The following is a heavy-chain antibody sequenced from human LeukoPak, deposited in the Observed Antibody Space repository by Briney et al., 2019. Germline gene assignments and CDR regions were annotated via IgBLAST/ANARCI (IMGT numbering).Heavy chain of an antibody. Sequence: ASVKVSCKASGYTFTSYYMHWVRQAPGQGLEWMGIINPSGGSTSYAQKFQGRVTMTRDTSTSTVYMELSSLRSEDTAVYYCARDREVVPYYYGMDVWGQGTTVTVSS. CDR1: GYTFTSYY. D-gene: IGHD2-15*01. CDR3: ARDREVVPYYYGMDV. CDR2: INPSGGST. J-gene: IGHJ6*02. V-gene: IGHV1-46*01.